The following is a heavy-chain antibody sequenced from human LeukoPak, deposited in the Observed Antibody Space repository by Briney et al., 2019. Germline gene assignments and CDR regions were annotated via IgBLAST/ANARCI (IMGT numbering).Heavy chain of an antibody. V-gene: IGHV4-39*01. CDR3: AREWFGESTFDF. CDR1: GGSISRSSFY. D-gene: IGHD3-10*01. J-gene: IGHJ4*02. CDR2: IYYSGST. Sequence: SETLSLTCTVSGGSISRSSFYWGWIRQPPGKGLEWIGSIYYSGSTYYNPSLKTRVTISVDTSKNQFSLRLSSVTAADTAVYYCAREWFGESTFDFWGQGTLVTVSS.